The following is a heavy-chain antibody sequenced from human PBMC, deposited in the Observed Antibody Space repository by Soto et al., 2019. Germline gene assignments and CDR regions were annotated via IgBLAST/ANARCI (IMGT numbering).Heavy chain of an antibody. CDR3: ARGRVSSSWYPPSRRNYFDY. Sequence: SETLSLTCAVYGGSFSGYYGSWILQTTGKGLEWIGEINHSGSTNYNPSLKSRVTLSVDTSKNQFSLKLSSVTAADTAVYYCARGRVSSSWYPPSRRNYFDYWGQGTLVTVSS. CDR2: INHSGST. J-gene: IGHJ4*02. V-gene: IGHV4-34*01. CDR1: GGSFSGYY. D-gene: IGHD6-13*01.